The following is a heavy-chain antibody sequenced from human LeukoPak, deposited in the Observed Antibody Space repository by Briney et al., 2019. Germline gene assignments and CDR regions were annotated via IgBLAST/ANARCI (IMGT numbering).Heavy chain of an antibody. CDR2: IYYSGST. CDR1: GGSISSYY. J-gene: IGHJ4*02. Sequence: SETLSLTCTVSGGSISSYYWSWIRQPPGKGLEWIGYIYYSGSTNYNPSLKSRVTISVDASKNQFSLKLSSVTAADTAVYYCAGGYYYDSSGYYDYWGQGTLVTVSS. CDR3: AGGYYYDSSGYYDY. V-gene: IGHV4-59*01. D-gene: IGHD3-22*01.